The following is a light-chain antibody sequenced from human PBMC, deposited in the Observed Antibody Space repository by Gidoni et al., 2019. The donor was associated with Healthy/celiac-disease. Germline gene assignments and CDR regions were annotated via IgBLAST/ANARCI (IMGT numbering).Light chain of an antibody. V-gene: IGLV3-19*01. CDR3: NSRDSSGNYVV. CDR1: SLRSYY. Sequence: SSELTQDPAVSVALGQTVRITCQGDSLRSYYASWYQQKPVQAPVLGIYGKNNRPSGIPDRFSGSSSGNTASLTITGAQAEDEADYYCNSRDSSGNYVVFGGGTKLTVL. CDR2: GKN. J-gene: IGLJ2*01.